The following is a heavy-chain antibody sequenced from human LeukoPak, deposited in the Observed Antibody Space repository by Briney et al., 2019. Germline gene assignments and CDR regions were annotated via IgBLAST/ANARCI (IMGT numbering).Heavy chain of an antibody. J-gene: IGHJ4*02. Sequence: PSETLSLTCTVSGGSISSSSYYWGWIRQPPGKGLEWIGSIYHSGNTYYNPSLKSRLTISVDTSKNQFSLKLSSVAAADTAVYCCARQQPELDYWGQGTLVTVSS. CDR3: ARQQPELDY. D-gene: IGHD1-14*01. CDR2: IYHSGNT. V-gene: IGHV4-39*01. CDR1: GGSISSSSYY.